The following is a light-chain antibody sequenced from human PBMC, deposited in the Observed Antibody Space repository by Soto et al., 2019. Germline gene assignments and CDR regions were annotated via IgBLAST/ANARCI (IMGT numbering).Light chain of an antibody. Sequence: QSLLTQPPSASGSPGQSGTISCTGTSSDVGGYKYVSWYQQHPGKVPKLMIYEVSKRPSGVPDRFSGSKSGNTASLTVSGLQAEDEADYYCSSYAGSNNVVFGGGTKLTVL. CDR2: EVS. J-gene: IGLJ2*01. CDR1: SSDVGGYKY. V-gene: IGLV2-8*01. CDR3: SSYAGSNNVV.